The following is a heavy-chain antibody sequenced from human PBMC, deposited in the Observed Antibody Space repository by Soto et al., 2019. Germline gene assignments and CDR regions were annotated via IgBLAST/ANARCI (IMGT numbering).Heavy chain of an antibody. CDR1: GYTFTSYD. CDR2: MNPNSGNT. V-gene: IGHV1-8*01. Sequence: QVQLVQSGAEVKKPGASVKVSCKASGYTFTSYDINWVRQATGQGLEWMGWMNPNSGNTGYAQKFQGRVTMTRNTPLSPAXXELSSMRSEDTAVYYCARRGYSSSWYYYYYYGMDVWGQGTTVTVSS. D-gene: IGHD6-13*01. CDR3: ARRGYSSSWYYYYYYGMDV. J-gene: IGHJ6*02.